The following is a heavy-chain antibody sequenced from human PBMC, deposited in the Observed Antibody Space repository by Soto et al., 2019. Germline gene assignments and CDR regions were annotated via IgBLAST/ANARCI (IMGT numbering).Heavy chain of an antibody. D-gene: IGHD2-2*01. CDR2: IYYSGST. J-gene: IGHJ5*02. CDR1: GCSISSGGYY. CDR3: ARVLGYCSSTSCYHNWFDQ. V-gene: IGHV4-31*03. Sequence: TLSLTCTVAGCSISSGGYYWSWIRQHPGKGLEWIGYIYYSGSTYYNPSLKSRVTISVDTSNNQFSLKLSSVTAADTAVYYCARVLGYCSSTSCYHNWFDQWGPGTVVTVFS.